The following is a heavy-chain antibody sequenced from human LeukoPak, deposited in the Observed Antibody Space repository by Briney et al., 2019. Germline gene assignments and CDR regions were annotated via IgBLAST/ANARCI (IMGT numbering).Heavy chain of an antibody. Sequence: PGASVKVSCKASGYTFTGYYMHWVRQAPGQGLEWMGIINPSGGSTSYAQKFQGRVTMTRDMSTSTVYMELSSLRSEDTAVYYCARDSYYSSSSLGFDYWGQGTLVTVSS. D-gene: IGHD6-6*01. CDR2: INPSGGST. CDR3: ARDSYYSSSSLGFDY. J-gene: IGHJ4*02. CDR1: GYTFTGYY. V-gene: IGHV1-46*01.